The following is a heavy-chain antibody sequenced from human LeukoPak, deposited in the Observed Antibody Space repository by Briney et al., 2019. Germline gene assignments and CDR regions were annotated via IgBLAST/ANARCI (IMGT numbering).Heavy chain of an antibody. CDR1: GFTFSSYW. V-gene: IGHV3-7*01. J-gene: IGHJ6*02. D-gene: IGHD3-22*01. CDR3: ATDPLIVVVGYGMDV. Sequence: GGSLRLSCAASGFTFSSYWMSWVRQAPGKGLEWVANIKQDGSEKYYVDSVKGRFTISRDNAKNSLYLQMNSLRAEDTAVYYCATDPLIVVVGYGMDVWGQGTTVTVSS. CDR2: IKQDGSEK.